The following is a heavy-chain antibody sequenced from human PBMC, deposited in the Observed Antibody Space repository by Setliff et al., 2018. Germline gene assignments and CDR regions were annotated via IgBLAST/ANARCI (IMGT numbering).Heavy chain of an antibody. J-gene: IGHJ4*02. D-gene: IGHD5-18*01. V-gene: IGHV1-46*01. CDR2: IDPSGDYT. Sequence: ASVKVSCKASGYTLTGYYMHWVRQAPGQGLEWMGIIDPSGDYTNYAQKFQGRVTMTRDTSTTTVYMELSSLRSDDTAGYYWARAPLESGYYYGQGHYFDYWGQGTLVTVSS. CDR1: GYTLTGYY. CDR3: ARAPLESGYYYGQGHYFDY.